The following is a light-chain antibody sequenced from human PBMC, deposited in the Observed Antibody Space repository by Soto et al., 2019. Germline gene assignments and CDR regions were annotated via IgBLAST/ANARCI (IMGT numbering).Light chain of an antibody. V-gene: IGLV2-14*02. J-gene: IGLJ3*02. CDR3: SSYTTSSTWV. CDR1: SNDVGRYNL. Sequence: QSVLTQPASVSGSPEQSITISCTGTSNDVGRYNLVSWYQQHPGKAPQVMIYEATKRPSGVSNRFSGSKSGNTASLTISGLHAEDEADYYCSSYTTSSTWVFGGGTQLTVL. CDR2: EAT.